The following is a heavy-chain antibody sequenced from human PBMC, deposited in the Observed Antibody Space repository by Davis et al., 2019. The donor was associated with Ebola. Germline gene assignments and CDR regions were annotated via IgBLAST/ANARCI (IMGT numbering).Heavy chain of an antibody. Sequence: GESLKISCAASGFTFSTYSMSWVRQAPGKGLQWVSSISSRGSYIYYADSVKGRFTISRDNAKNSLYLQMNSLRAEDTAVYYCARFLRNRHTYYYDSSGTYMDVWGKGTTVTVSS. J-gene: IGHJ6*04. CDR2: ISSRGSYI. CDR1: GFTFSTYS. V-gene: IGHV3-21*01. D-gene: IGHD3-22*01. CDR3: ARFLRNRHTYYYDSSGTYMDV.